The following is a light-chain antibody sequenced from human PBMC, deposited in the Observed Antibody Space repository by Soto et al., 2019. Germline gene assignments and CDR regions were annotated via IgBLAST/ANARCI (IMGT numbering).Light chain of an antibody. CDR1: QSVSSSY. CDR3: QQYGSSPRT. J-gene: IGKJ1*01. Sequence: ILLTQSPCTLALSPGERATLSCRASQSVSSSYLAWYQQKPGQAPRLLMYGASSRATGIPERFSGSGSGTDFTLTISRLAPEDFALYYCQQYGSSPRTFGQGTKVDIK. CDR2: GAS. V-gene: IGKV3-20*01.